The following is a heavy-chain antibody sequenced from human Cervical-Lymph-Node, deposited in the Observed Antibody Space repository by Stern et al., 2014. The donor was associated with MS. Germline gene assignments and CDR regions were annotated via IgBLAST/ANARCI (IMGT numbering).Heavy chain of an antibody. D-gene: IGHD5-24*01. CDR3: ASTDGWFDR. CDR2: IGQRGDGI. V-gene: IGHV3-21*01. Sequence: EGQLVESGGGLVTPGGSLRLSCAASGFNFRTSSMNWVRQAPGKGLEWVSFIGQRGDGIKYADTVKGRFTISRDIAKNSLYLQLNSLRVEDTAVYFCASTDGWFDRWGQGTLVTVSS. CDR1: GFNFRTSS. J-gene: IGHJ5*02.